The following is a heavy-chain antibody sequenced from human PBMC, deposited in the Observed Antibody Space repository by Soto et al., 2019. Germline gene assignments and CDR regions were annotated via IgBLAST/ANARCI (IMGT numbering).Heavy chain of an antibody. CDR2: IKHDGSVQ. CDR1: GFTFSGYW. CDR3: ARAPYSNGWYRFDL. D-gene: IGHD6-19*01. V-gene: IGHV3-7*03. Sequence: GGSLRLSCEGSGFTFSGYWMSWVRQAPGKGLEWVADIKHDGSVQYYVDSVKGRFTISRDNAKKLLYLQMNGLRAEDTAVYYCARAPYSNGWYRFDLWGQGTLVTVSS. J-gene: IGHJ4*02.